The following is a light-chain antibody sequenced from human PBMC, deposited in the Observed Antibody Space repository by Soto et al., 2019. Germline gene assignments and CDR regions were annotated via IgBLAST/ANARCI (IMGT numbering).Light chain of an antibody. J-gene: IGKJ1*01. V-gene: IGKV1-5*03. CDR2: EPS. Sequence: DVQMTQSPSTLSASVGDRVTITCRASQSISRWLAWYQQKPGKAPKLRIYEPSSLDDGVPSRSIGSGAGTEFSLTITSLQPEDFASYYCQQYKDDWPFGKGTKVDMK. CDR3: QQYKDDWP. CDR1: QSISRW.